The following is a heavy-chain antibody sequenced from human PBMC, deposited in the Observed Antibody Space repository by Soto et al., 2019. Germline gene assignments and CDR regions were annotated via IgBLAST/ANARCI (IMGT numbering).Heavy chain of an antibody. CDR2: MNPNSGNT. Sequence: QVQLVQSGAEVKKPGASVKVSCKASGYTFTSYDINWVRQATGQGLEWMGWMNPNSGNTGYAQKFQGRVTMTRNTSISTAYMELSSLRSEDTAVYYCARGGQLLWFGELSYFDYGGQGTLVTVSS. CDR3: ARGGQLLWFGELSYFDY. V-gene: IGHV1-8*01. J-gene: IGHJ4*02. D-gene: IGHD3-10*01. CDR1: GYTFTSYD.